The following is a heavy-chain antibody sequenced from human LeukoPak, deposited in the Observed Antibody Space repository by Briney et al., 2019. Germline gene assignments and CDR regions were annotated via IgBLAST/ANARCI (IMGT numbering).Heavy chain of an antibody. CDR3: ATGPGRLLWFGELLSNAFDI. J-gene: IGHJ3*02. Sequence: ASVKVSCKVSGYTLTELSMHWVRQAPGKGLEWMGGFDPEDGETIYAQKSQGRVTMTEDTSTDTAYMELSSLRSEDTAVYYCATGPGRLLWFGELLSNAFDIWGQGTMVTVSS. CDR1: GYTLTELS. CDR2: FDPEDGET. V-gene: IGHV1-24*01. D-gene: IGHD3-10*01.